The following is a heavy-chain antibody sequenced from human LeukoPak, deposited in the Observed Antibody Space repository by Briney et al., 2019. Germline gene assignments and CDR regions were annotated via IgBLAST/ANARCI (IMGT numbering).Heavy chain of an antibody. D-gene: IGHD5-18*01. CDR1: GFSFDIYA. J-gene: IGHJ4*02. CDR3: ARVRGYSYGYYDY. V-gene: IGHV3-21*01. Sequence: GGSLRLSCAASGFSFDIYAMGWVRQAPGKGLEWVSSISSSSSYIYYADSVKGRFTISRDNAKNSLYLQMNSLRAEDTAVYYCARVRGYSYGYYDYWGQGTLVTVSS. CDR2: ISSSSSYI.